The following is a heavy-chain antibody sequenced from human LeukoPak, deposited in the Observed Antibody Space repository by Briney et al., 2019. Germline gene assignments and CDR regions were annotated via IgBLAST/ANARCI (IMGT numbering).Heavy chain of an antibody. D-gene: IGHD3-22*01. CDR1: GYTLTELS. CDR3: ATSGDRYDSSGYDAFDI. CDR2: FDPEDGET. V-gene: IGHV1-24*01. Sequence: ASVKVSCKVSGYTLTELSMHWVRQAPGKGLEWMGGFDPEDGETIYAQKFQGRVTMTEDTSTDTAYMELSSLRSEDTAVYYCATSGDRYDSSGYDAFDIGGQGTMVTVSS. J-gene: IGHJ3*02.